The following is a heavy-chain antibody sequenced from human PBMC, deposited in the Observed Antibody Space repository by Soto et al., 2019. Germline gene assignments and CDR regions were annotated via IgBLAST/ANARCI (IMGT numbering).Heavy chain of an antibody. V-gene: IGHV1-18*01. CDR2: ISAYNGNT. Sequence: ASVKVSCKASGYTFTRYGISWVRQAPGQGLEWMGWISAYNGNTNYAQKLQGRVTMTKDTSTSTVYMDLRSLRSDDTAVYYCARLDSDYDYYYAMDVWGEGTTVTVSS. D-gene: IGHD6-25*01. J-gene: IGHJ6*04. CDR3: ARLDSDYDYYYAMDV. CDR1: GYTFTRYG.